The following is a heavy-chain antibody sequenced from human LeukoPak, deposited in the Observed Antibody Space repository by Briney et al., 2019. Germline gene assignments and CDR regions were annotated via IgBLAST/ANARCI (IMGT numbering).Heavy chain of an antibody. D-gene: IGHD1-26*01. CDR1: GGSISSYY. J-gene: IGHJ3*02. CDR2: IYYSGST. CDR3: ARESGSYSGGAFDI. V-gene: IGHV4-59*12. Sequence: PSETLSLTCTVSGGSISSYYWSWIRQPPGKGLEWIGYIYYSGSTNYNPSLKSRVTISVDTSKNQFSLKLSSVTAADTAVYYCARESGSYSGGAFDIWGQGTMVTVSS.